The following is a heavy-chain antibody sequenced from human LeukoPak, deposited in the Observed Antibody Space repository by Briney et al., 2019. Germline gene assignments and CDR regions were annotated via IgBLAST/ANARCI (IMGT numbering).Heavy chain of an antibody. V-gene: IGHV3-23*01. J-gene: IGHJ4*02. Sequence: PGGSLRLSCTASGFTFSTYAMSWVRQAPGKGLEWVSAISGSGGSTYYADSVKGRFTISRDNSKNMLYLQMNSLRAEDTAMYYCVRDRGYCSGGTCYALWDYWGQGTLVTVSS. CDR2: ISGSGGST. CDR3: VRDRGYCSGGTCYALWDY. CDR1: GFTFSTYA. D-gene: IGHD2-15*01.